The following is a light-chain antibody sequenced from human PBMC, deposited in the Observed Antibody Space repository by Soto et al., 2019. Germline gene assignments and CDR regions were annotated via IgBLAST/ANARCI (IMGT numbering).Light chain of an antibody. V-gene: IGKV3-11*01. CDR2: DAS. J-gene: IGKJ2*01. Sequence: EIVLTQSPATLSLSPGERATLSCRASQSVSSYLAWYQQKPGQAPRLLIYDASNRATGISARFSGSGSGTDFTLTISSLESEDFAVYYCQQRSNWPSGYTFGQGTKLEIK. CDR3: QQRSNWPSGYT. CDR1: QSVSSY.